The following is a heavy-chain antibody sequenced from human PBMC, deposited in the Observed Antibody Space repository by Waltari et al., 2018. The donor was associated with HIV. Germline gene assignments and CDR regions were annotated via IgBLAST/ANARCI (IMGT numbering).Heavy chain of an antibody. CDR1: GFTFGSYS. J-gene: IGHJ4*02. CDR2: ITGSSAAI. D-gene: IGHD4-17*01. CDR3: ARDLAGPPESGDYLDS. V-gene: IGHV3-23*01. Sequence: EVQLLHPGGGVVKPVGALRHSCVASGFTFGSYSMIWVRQAPGKGLEWVSSITGSSAAIDYADSVKGRFTITRDNSQASVFLHMDNLRVEDTAVYYCARDLAGPPESGDYLDSWGQGTLVTVSS.